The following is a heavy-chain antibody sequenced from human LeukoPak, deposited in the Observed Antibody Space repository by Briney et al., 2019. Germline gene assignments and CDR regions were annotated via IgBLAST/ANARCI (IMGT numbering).Heavy chain of an antibody. Sequence: GGSLRLSCATSGISFSTHGMHWVRQAPGKGLEWVAVIRYDGSKKYYADSVKGRFTISRDNSKNTLYLQMDSPTDEDTAVYYCARGNCNDASQFDYWGQGLLVTVSS. CDR2: IRYDGSKK. CDR3: ARGNCNDASQFDY. J-gene: IGHJ4*02. D-gene: IGHD1-20*01. CDR1: GISFSTHG. V-gene: IGHV3-33*01.